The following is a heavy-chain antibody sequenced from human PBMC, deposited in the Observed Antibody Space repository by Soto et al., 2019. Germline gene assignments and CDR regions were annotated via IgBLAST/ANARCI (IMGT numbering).Heavy chain of an antibody. J-gene: IGHJ3*02. V-gene: IGHV1-69*01. CDR3: ARSHYSDAFDI. D-gene: IGHD2-15*01. CDR2: IIPIFGTA. CDR1: GGTFSSYA. Sequence: KVSFKGSGGTFSSYAFSWVRQAPGQGLEWMGGIIPIFGTANYAQKFQGRVTITADESTSTAYMELSSLRSEDTAVYYCARSHYSDAFDIWGQGTMVTVSS.